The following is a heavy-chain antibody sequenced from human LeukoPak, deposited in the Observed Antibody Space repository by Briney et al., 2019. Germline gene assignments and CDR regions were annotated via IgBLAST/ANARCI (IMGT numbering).Heavy chain of an antibody. V-gene: IGHV3-23*01. CDR3: AKSRSEVVVAAANY. CDR2: ITGSGGTS. Sequence: GGSLRLSCAASGFTFSSYAMNWVRQAPGKGLEWVSAITGSGGTSYYADSVRGRFTISRDNSKNTLYLQMNSLRAEDTAIYYCAKSRSEVVVAAANYWGQGTLITVSS. D-gene: IGHD2-15*01. J-gene: IGHJ4*02. CDR1: GFTFSSYA.